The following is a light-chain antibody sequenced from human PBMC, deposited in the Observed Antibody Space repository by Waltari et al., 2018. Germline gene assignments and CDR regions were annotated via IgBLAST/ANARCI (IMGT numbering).Light chain of an antibody. Sequence: DIVMTQSPLSLPVTPGEPASISCRSSQSLLHSNGYSFLDWYLQKPGQSPQLLIYLGSNRASGVPDRVSGSGSGTDFTLKISRVEAEDVGVYYCMQALQTPFTFGPGTKVDIK. CDR1: QSLLHSNGYSF. J-gene: IGKJ3*01. CDR2: LGS. CDR3: MQALQTPFT. V-gene: IGKV2-28*01.